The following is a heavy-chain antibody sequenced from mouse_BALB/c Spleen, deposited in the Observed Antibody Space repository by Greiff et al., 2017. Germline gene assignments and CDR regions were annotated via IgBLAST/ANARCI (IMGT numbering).Heavy chain of an antibody. CDR2: ISSGSSTI. J-gene: IGHJ3*01. CDR3: ARGGGNYDFFAY. CDR1: GFTFSSFG. Sequence: EVQGVESGGGLVQPGGSRKLSCAASGFTFSSFGMHWVRQAPEKGLEWVAYISSGSSTIYYADTVKGRFTISRDNPKNTLFLQMTSLRSEDTAMYYCARGGGNYDFFAYWGQGTLVTVSA. V-gene: IGHV5-17*02. D-gene: IGHD2-1*01.